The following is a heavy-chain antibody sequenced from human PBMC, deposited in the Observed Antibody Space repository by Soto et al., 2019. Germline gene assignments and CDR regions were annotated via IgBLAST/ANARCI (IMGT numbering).Heavy chain of an antibody. Sequence: KTSETLSLTCTVSGASISSSRSYWGWVRQPPGKGLEWIVSFYYTGGTYSTYYNPSLKSRVTISVDTSTRQFSLNLRSVTAADTAVYYCASPRQGNYDFLSGYYALDYWGQGTLVTVSS. CDR1: GASISSSRSY. V-gene: IGHV4-39*01. CDR2: FYYTGGT. CDR3: ASPRQGNYDFLSGYYALDY. J-gene: IGHJ4*02. D-gene: IGHD3-3*01.